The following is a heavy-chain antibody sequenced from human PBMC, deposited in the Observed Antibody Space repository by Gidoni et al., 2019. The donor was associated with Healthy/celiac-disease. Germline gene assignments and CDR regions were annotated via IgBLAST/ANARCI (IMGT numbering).Heavy chain of an antibody. V-gene: IGHV1-18*01. Sequence: GLEWMGWISAYNGNTNYAQKLQGRVTMTTDTSTSTAYMELRSLRSDDTAVYYCARDRTSIAARGDYWGQGTLVTVSS. D-gene: IGHD6-6*01. J-gene: IGHJ4*02. CDR3: ARDRTSIAARGDY. CDR2: ISAYNGNT.